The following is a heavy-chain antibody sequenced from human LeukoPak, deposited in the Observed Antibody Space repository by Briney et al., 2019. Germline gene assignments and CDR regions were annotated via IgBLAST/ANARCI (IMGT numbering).Heavy chain of an antibody. CDR3: AKKYSTGLDP. Sequence: GGSLRLSCAASGFTFSSYAMSWVRQAPGKGLEWVSDINGSGGSTYCADSVKGRFTISRDSSKNTLYLQMNSLRAEDTAVYYCAKKYSTGLDPWGQGTLVTVSS. V-gene: IGHV3-23*01. CDR1: GFTFSSYA. D-gene: IGHD1-26*01. CDR2: INGSGGST. J-gene: IGHJ5*02.